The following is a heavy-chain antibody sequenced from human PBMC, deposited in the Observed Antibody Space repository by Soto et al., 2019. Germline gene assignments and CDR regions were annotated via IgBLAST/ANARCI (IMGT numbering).Heavy chain of an antibody. CDR1: GDSVTSNVW. Sequence: SETLSLTCAVSGDSVTSNVWWRWVRQPPGKGLEWIGEAYHNGLTDYNPSLKSRVTMSVDTSKNEFSLKLTSLTAADTAIYYCATDAAVPGESHRFDYWGQGTLVTVSS. V-gene: IGHV4-4*02. D-gene: IGHD6-19*01. J-gene: IGHJ4*02. CDR3: ATDAAVPGESHRFDY. CDR2: AYHNGLT.